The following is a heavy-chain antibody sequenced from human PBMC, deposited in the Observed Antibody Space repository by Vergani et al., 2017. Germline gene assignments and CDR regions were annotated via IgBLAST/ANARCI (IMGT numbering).Heavy chain of an antibody. Sequence: QVQLVESGGGVVQPGRSLRLSCAASGFTFSSYAMHWVRQAPGKGLEWVAVISYDGSNKYYADSVKGRFTISRDNSKNTLYLQMNSLRAEDTAVYYCARGLVVARPRFDYWGQGTLVTVSS. V-gene: IGHV3-30-3*01. D-gene: IGHD2-15*01. CDR2: ISYDGSNK. CDR1: GFTFSSYA. CDR3: ARGLVVARPRFDY. J-gene: IGHJ4*02.